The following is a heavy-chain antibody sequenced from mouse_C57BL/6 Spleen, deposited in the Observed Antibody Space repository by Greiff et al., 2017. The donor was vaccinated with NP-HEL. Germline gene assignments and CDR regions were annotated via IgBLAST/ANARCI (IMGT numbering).Heavy chain of an antibody. D-gene: IGHD2-3*01. CDR2: IHPNSGST. Sequence: QVQLQQPGAELVKPGASVKLSCKASGYTFTSYWMHWVKQRPGQGLEWIGMIHPNSGSTNYNEKFKSKATLTVDKSSSTAYMQLSSLTSEDSAVYYCARLRGRGLLSYAMDYWGQGTSVTVSS. CDR3: ARLRGRGLLSYAMDY. V-gene: IGHV1-64*01. J-gene: IGHJ4*01. CDR1: GYTFTSYW.